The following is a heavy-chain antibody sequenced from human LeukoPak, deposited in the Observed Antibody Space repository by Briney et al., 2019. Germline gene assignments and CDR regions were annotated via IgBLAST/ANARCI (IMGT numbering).Heavy chain of an antibody. V-gene: IGHV3-7*01. Sequence: GGSLRLSCVASGFTFGKYWMSWVRQAPGKGLEWVANIKLDGSEKNYVDSVKGRFTISRDNTKNSLYLQMNSLRAEDTAVYYCARAPRYCSGGSCNRFDPWGQGTLVTVSS. CDR1: GFTFGKYW. D-gene: IGHD2-15*01. CDR2: IKLDGSEK. CDR3: ARAPRYCSGGSCNRFDP. J-gene: IGHJ5*02.